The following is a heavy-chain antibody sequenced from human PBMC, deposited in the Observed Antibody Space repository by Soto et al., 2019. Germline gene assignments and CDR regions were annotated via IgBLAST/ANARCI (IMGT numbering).Heavy chain of an antibody. CDR3: ARCIQGDYYYGMDV. Sequence: QAQLVQSGAEVKKPGASVKVSCKASGYTFYSHSISGVRQAPGQGLEWMGRINGDYGNTQYAQKFRGRVTMTTDTYTTTVYMELTNLRSDDTAVYYCARCIQGDYYYGMDVWGQGTTVTVSS. D-gene: IGHD5-18*01. V-gene: IGHV1-18*01. CDR1: GYTFYSHS. J-gene: IGHJ6*02. CDR2: INGDYGNT.